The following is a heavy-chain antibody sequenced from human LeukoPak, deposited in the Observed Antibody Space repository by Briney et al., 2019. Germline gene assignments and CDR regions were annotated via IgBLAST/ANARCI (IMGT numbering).Heavy chain of an antibody. Sequence: WESLRLSCAASGFTFSSSSMSWVRQAPGKGLEWVSIISGNGSTNYYPDTVKCRFTISRDNSRNTLYLQMSSLRGEDTATYYWAKEHSYCGPSCNSILDVWGKGSTVTVS. J-gene: IGHJ6*03. D-gene: IGHD2-21*01. CDR2: ISGNGSTN. CDR3: AKEHSYCGPSCNSILDV. V-gene: IGHV3-23*01. CDR1: GFTFSSSS.